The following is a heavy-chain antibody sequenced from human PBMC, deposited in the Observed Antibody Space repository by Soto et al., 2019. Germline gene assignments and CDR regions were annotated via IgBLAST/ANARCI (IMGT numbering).Heavy chain of an antibody. V-gene: IGHV1-69*13. D-gene: IGHD3-10*01. J-gene: IGHJ6*02. CDR3: ARRGWAAYGMDV. Sequence: SVKVSCKASGYTFTGYYISWVRQAPGQGLEWMGGIIPIFGTANYAQKFQGRVTITADESTSTAYMELSSLRSEDTAVYYCARRGWAAYGMDVWGQGTTVTVSS. CDR1: GYTFTGYY. CDR2: IIPIFGTA.